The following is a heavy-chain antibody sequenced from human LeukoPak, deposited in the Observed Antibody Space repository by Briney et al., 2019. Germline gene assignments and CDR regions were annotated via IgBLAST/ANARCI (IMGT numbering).Heavy chain of an antibody. CDR1: AFTFTTYS. Sequence: GGSLRLSCAAAAFTFTTYSMNSVRQAPGKGLEWLSSISSSSTYIYYADSVKGRFTISRDKAKSALYLQMNSLRAENTAVYYCARGGGSSGLPLDYWGQGTLVTVSS. D-gene: IGHD1-26*01. CDR2: ISSSSTYI. J-gene: IGHJ4*02. V-gene: IGHV3-21*01. CDR3: ARGGGSSGLPLDY.